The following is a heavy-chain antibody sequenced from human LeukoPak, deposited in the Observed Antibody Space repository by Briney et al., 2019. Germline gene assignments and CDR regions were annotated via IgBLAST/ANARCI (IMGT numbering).Heavy chain of an antibody. CDR3: AKDRNYVATLDY. CDR2: VSYDGRNK. J-gene: IGHJ4*02. V-gene: IGHV3-30*18. CDR1: AFTFSIYG. Sequence: PGRSLRLSCAASAFTFSIYGMHWVRQAPGKGLEWVAAVSYDGRNKYFTESVKGRFTISRDNSKNTLHLQMNSLRAEDTAVYYCAKDRNYVATLDYWGQGTLVTVSS. D-gene: IGHD3-10*02.